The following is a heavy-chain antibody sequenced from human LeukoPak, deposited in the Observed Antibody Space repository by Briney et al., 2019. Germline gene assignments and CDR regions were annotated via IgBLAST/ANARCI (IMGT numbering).Heavy chain of an antibody. CDR1: GYTFTSYG. CDR2: ISAYNGNT. CDR3: AWVYYYDSSGRETRFDY. Sequence: ASVKVSCKASGYTFTSYGISWVRQAPGQGLEWMGWISAYNGNTNYAQKLQGRVTMTTDTSTSTAYMELRSLRSDDTAVYYCAWVYYYDSSGRETRFDYWGQGTLVTVSS. J-gene: IGHJ4*02. V-gene: IGHV1-18*01. D-gene: IGHD3-22*01.